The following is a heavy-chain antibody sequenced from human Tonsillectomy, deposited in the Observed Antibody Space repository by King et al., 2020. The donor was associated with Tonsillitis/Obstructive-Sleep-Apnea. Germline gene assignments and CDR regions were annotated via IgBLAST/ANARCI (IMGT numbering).Heavy chain of an antibody. CDR1: GGSFSGYY. J-gene: IGHJ4*02. CDR2: INHSGST. CDR3: ARQGSGYPFDF. Sequence: VQLQQWGAGLLKPSETLSLTCAVYGGSFSGYYWSWFRQPPGKGLEWIGEINHSGSTNYNPSLKSRVTISVDTSKNQFSLELSSVTAADTAVYYCARQGSGYPFDFWGQGTLVTVSS. D-gene: IGHD3-3*01. V-gene: IGHV4-34*01.